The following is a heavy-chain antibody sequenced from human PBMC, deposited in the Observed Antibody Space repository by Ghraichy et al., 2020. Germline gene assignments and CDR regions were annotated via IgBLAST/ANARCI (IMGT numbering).Heavy chain of an antibody. Sequence: SETLSLTCTVSGGSISSYYWSWIRQPPGKGLEWIGYIYYSGSTNYNPSLKSRVTISVDTSKNQFSLKLSSVTAADTAVYYCARDSGIAAAGNYYYVMDVWGQRTTVTVSS. V-gene: IGHV4-59*01. J-gene: IGHJ6*02. CDR3: ARDSGIAAAGNYYYVMDV. CDR1: GGSISSYY. D-gene: IGHD6-13*01. CDR2: IYYSGST.